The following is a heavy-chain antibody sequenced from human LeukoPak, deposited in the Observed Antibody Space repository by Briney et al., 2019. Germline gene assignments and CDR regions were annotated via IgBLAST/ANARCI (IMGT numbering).Heavy chain of an antibody. CDR2: INHSGTT. Sequence: PSETLSLTCAVYGGSFSVYYWTWIRQPPGKGLEWIGEINHSGTTNYSPSLKSRVTISVDTSKNQFSLRLSSVTAADTAVYYCATGAVGARFASWGQGPLVTVSS. J-gene: IGHJ4*02. CDR1: GGSFSVYY. V-gene: IGHV4-34*01. D-gene: IGHD3-10*01. CDR3: ATGAVGARFAS.